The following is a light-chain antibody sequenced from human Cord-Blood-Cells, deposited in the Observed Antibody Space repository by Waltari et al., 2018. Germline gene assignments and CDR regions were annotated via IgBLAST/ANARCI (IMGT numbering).Light chain of an antibody. CDR2: WAS. V-gene: IGKV4-1*01. CDR1: QSVLYSSHNKNY. J-gene: IGKJ3*01. Sequence: DIVMTQSPDSLAVSLGERATINCKSSQSVLYSSHNKNYLAWYQQKPGQPPKLLIYWASTRESGVPDRFSGSGSGTDFTLTIGSLQAEDVAVYYCQQYYSTPFTFGPGTKVDIK. CDR3: QQYYSTPFT.